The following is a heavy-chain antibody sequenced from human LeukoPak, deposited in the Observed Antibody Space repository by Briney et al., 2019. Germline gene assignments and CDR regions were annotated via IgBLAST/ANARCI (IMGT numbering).Heavy chain of an antibody. CDR1: GGSFSGYY. Sequence: SETLSLTCAVYGGSFSGYYWAWIRQPPGKGLEWIGEINHRGSTTYNPSFKSRVTIAVDTSKDQFSLKLSSVTAADTAIYYRATVALTGWTFDPWGQGTLVTVSS. V-gene: IGHV4-34*01. D-gene: IGHD7-27*01. CDR3: ATVALTGWTFDP. CDR2: INHRGST. J-gene: IGHJ5*02.